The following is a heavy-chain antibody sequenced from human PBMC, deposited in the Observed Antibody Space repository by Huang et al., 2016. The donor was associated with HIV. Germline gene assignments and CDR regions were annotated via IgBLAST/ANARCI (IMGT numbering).Heavy chain of an antibody. Sequence: QVQLVESGGGVVQPGRSLRLSCAASGFSFSNYGIHWVRQAPGKGVEGVVGISYDGNKKYYADAGKGRFTISRDNSNNTLFLQRNSLRAEDTAVYYCGKDWTGSSGWFTLHYYYYGMDVWGQGTTVTVSS. CDR3: GKDWTGSSGWFTLHYYYYGMDV. D-gene: IGHD6-19*01. V-gene: IGHV3-30*18. J-gene: IGHJ6*02. CDR2: ISYDGNKK. CDR1: GFSFSNYG.